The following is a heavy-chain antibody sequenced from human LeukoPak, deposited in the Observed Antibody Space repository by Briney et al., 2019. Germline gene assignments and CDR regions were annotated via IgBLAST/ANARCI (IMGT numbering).Heavy chain of an antibody. D-gene: IGHD2-21*02. CDR3: ARASPSEYCGGDCYAFYFDY. CDR2: ISAYNGNT. Sequence: ASVEVSCKASGYTFTSYGISWVRQAPGQGLEWMGWISAYNGNTNYAQKLQGRVTMTTDTSTSTAYMELRSLRSDDTAVYYCARASPSEYCGGDCYAFYFDYWGPGTLVTVSS. CDR1: GYTFTSYG. J-gene: IGHJ4*02. V-gene: IGHV1-18*01.